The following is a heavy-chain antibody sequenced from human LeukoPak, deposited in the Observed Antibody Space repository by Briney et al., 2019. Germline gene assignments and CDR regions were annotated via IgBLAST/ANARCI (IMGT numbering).Heavy chain of an antibody. CDR3: AKLAGNWKGGVNRFDP. J-gene: IGHJ5*02. CDR2: ISGSGGST. CDR1: GFTFSSYA. Sequence: GGSLRLSCAASGFTFSSYAMSWVRQAPGKGLEWVSAISGSGGSTYYADSVKGRFTISRDNSKNTLYLQMNSLRAEDTAVYYCAKLAGNWKGGVNRFDPWGQGTLVTVSS. D-gene: IGHD1-20*01. V-gene: IGHV3-23*01.